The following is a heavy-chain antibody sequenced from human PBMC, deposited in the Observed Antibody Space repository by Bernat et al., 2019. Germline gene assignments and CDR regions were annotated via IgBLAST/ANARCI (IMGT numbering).Heavy chain of an antibody. D-gene: IGHD3-22*01. CDR3: AGQRVYYDSSAYYYRACFFDY. J-gene: IGHJ4*02. CDR2: IFYSGST. Sequence: QLQLQESGPGLVKPSETLSLTCTVSGASISSGSYYWGWIRQPPGKGLEWIGPIFYSGSTYYNPSLKSRVTISVDTTKNQFSLELRSGTAAETAVYYCAGQRVYYDSSAYYYRACFFDYWGQGTLVTVSS. CDR1: GASISSGSYY. V-gene: IGHV4-39*01.